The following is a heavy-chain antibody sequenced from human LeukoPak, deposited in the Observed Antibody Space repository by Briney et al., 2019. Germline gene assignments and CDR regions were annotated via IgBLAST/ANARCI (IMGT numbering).Heavy chain of an antibody. CDR2: INPNSGGT. Sequence: GASVKVSCKASDYTFSDYGITWVRQAPGQGLEWMGWINPNSGGTNYAQKFQGRVTMTTDTSMSTAYMELSRLTSDDTAVYYCARAGGRSWFDPWGQGTLVTVSS. CDR1: DYTFSDYG. CDR3: ARAGGRSWFDP. V-gene: IGHV1-2*02. J-gene: IGHJ5*02.